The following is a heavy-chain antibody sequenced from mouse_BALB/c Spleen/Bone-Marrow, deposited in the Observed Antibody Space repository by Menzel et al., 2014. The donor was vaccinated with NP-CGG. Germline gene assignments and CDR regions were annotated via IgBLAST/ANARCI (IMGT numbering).Heavy chain of an antibody. Sequence: EVQLQQSGAELVKPGASVKLSCSASGFNIKDTYMHWVKQRPEQGLEWIGRIDPANGNTKYDPKFQGKATITADTSSNTAYLQLSSLTSEDTAVYYCARTAPENFDYWGQGTTLTVSS. CDR1: GFNIKDTY. J-gene: IGHJ2*01. CDR3: ARTAPENFDY. CDR2: IDPANGNT. D-gene: IGHD1-2*01. V-gene: IGHV14-3*02.